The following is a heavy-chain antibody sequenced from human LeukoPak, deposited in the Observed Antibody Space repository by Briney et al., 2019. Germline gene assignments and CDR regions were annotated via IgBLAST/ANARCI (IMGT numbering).Heavy chain of an antibody. CDR2: IKPDGSER. J-gene: IGHJ4*02. Sequence: GGSLRLSCEASGFSMSVYWMSWVRQAPGKGLEWVGNIKPDGSERNYVDSVKGRFTISRDNAKKSLYLQMSSLRAEDTAVYYCARDWGAYHHFFDYWGQGTLVTVSS. V-gene: IGHV3-7*01. CDR3: ARDWGAYHHFFDY. D-gene: IGHD3-16*01. CDR1: GFSMSVYW.